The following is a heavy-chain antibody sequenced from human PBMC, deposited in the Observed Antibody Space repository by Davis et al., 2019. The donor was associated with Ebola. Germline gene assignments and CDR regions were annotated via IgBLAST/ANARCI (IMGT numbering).Heavy chain of an antibody. CDR3: ARDPPYYDFWSGYPTPAFDP. V-gene: IGHV1-18*01. Sequence: ASVKVSCKASGYTFTSYGISWVRQAPGQGLEWMGWISAYNGNTNYAQKLQGRVTMTTDTSTSTAYMELRSLRSDDTAVYYCARDPPYYDFWSGYPTPAFDPWGQGTLVTVSS. CDR2: ISAYNGNT. D-gene: IGHD3-3*01. CDR1: GYTFTSYG. J-gene: IGHJ5*02.